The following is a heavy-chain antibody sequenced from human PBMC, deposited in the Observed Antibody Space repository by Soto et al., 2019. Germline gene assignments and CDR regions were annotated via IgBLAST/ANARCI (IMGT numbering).Heavy chain of an antibody. D-gene: IGHD1-26*01. CDR2: ISSNGVGT. Sequence: GGSLRLSCAASGFTFTNYAMTWVRQAPGKGLEWVSTISSNGVGTYYADSVKGRFTISRDNSKNTLYLQMGSLRDEDTAIYHCGEGSTTADWYNFWGQGALVTVSS. V-gene: IGHV3-23*01. CDR3: GEGSTTADWYNF. CDR1: GFTFTNYA. J-gene: IGHJ5*01.